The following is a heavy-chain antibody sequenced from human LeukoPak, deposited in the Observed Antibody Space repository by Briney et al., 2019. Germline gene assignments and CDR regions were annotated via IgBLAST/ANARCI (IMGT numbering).Heavy chain of an antibody. J-gene: IGHJ2*01. CDR1: GFTFSSCA. CDR2: ISASGGTP. V-gene: IGHV3-23*01. CDR3: AREVGSGGRTHWYFDL. Sequence: GGSLRLSCAASGFTFSSCAMSWVRQAPGKGLEWVSTISASGGTPYLADSVKGRFTISRDNAKNSLYLQMNSLRAEDTAVYYCAREVGSGGRTHWYFDLWGRGTLVTVSS. D-gene: IGHD6-19*01.